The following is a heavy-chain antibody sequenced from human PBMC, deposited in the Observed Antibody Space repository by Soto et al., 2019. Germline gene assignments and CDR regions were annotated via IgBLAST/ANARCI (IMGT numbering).Heavy chain of an antibody. V-gene: IGHV4-4*07. D-gene: IGHD6-13*01. CDR2: IYSSGST. Sequence: SETLSLTGTVSVGSISSYYWSWIRQPAGKGLEWIGRIYSSGSTNYNPSLRSRVTMSVDTSKNQFSLKLSSVTAADTAVYYCAREVSISWYKWFDPWGQGTLVTVSS. CDR1: VGSISSYY. CDR3: AREVSISWYKWFDP. J-gene: IGHJ5*02.